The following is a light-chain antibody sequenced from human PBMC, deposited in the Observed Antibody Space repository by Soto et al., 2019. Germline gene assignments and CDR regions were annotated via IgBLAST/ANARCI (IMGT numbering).Light chain of an antibody. J-gene: IGLJ3*02. CDR3: GTWDNSLSAGV. Sequence: QAVVTQPPSMSAAPGQNVAISCFGSNSNIGNDYVSWYQQLPGAAPKLVIFENTKRPSGIPDRFSGSKSGTTATLGITGVQTGDEADYYCGTWDNSLSAGVFGGGTKLTVL. V-gene: IGLV1-51*02. CDR2: ENT. CDR1: NSNIGNDY.